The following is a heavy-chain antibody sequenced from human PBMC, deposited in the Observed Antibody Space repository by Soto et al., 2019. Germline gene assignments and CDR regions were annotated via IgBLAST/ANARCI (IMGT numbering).Heavy chain of an antibody. V-gene: IGHV1-58*01. CDR1: GFTFSSSA. CDR3: ASQAPPYCISTRCYDWFDP. CDR2: IVVGNSNT. D-gene: IGHD2-2*01. Sequence: SVKVSCKASGFTFSSSAVHWVRQARGHRLEWIGWIVVGNSNTNYARGLQERVTITRDMSTSTAYMELSGLRSEDTAVYYCASQAPPYCISTRCYDWFDPWGQGTLVTVS. J-gene: IGHJ5*02.